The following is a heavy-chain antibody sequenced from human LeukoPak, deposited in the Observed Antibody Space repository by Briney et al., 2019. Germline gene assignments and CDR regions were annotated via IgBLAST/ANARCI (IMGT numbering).Heavy chain of an antibody. CDR1: GASFAGYS. CDR3: ARERVVSDYNWFDP. V-gene: IGHV4-34*01. J-gene: IGHJ5*02. Sequence: SDTLSLTCAVHGASFAGYSWSWIRQSPGKGLEWIGEVNRVGYTIYNPSLKSRVNISIDTSTTQFSLRLSSVIVADTAVYFCARERVVSDYNWFDPWGQGTLVTVSS. CDR2: VNRVGYT. D-gene: IGHD6-25*01.